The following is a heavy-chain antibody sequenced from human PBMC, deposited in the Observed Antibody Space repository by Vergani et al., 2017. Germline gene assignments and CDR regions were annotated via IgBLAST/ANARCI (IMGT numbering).Heavy chain of an antibody. J-gene: IGHJ4*02. CDR1: GFTFSDYA. CDR2: ILYDGSNK. D-gene: IGHD4-23*01. Sequence: QVQLVESGGGVVQPGRSLRLSCAASGFTFSDYALHWVRQAPGKGLEWVAIILYDGSNKYYADSVKGRFTISRDNSKNTLFLLMNSLRPEDTAVYYCARGIYGGTSDYFDYWGQGTLVTVSS. CDR3: ARGIYGGTSDYFDY. V-gene: IGHV3-30*04.